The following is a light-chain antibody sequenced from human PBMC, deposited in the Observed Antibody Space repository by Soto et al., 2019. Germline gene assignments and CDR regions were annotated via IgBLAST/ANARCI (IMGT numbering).Light chain of an antibody. CDR3: LQENSYPLT. CDR2: SAS. CDR1: QGIRDD. V-gene: IGKV1-6*01. Sequence: AIQMTQSPSSLSASVGDRVTITCRASQGIRDDLGWYQQKPGKAPRLLIYSASTLQSGVPSRFSGSGFGTDFTLTISSLQPEDFATYYCLQENSYPLTFGGGTKVEIK. J-gene: IGKJ4*01.